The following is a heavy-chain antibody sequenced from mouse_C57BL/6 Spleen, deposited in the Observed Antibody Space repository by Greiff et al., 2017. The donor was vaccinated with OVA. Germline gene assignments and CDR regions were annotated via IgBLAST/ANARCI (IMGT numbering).Heavy chain of an antibody. D-gene: IGHD2-4*01. CDR3: AIGDYDYDGAWFAY. J-gene: IGHJ3*01. Sequence: QVQLKHPGAELVKPGASVKLSCKASGYTFTSYWMHWVKQRPGRGLEWIGRIDPNSGGTKYNEKFKSKATLTVDKPSSTAYMQLSSLTSEDSAVYYCAIGDYDYDGAWFAYWGQGTLVTVSA. CDR1: GYTFTSYW. CDR2: IDPNSGGT. V-gene: IGHV1-72*01.